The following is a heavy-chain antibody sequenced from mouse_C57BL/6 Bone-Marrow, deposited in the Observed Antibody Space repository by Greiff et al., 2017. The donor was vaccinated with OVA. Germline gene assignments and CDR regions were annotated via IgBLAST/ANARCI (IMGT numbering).Heavy chain of an antibody. CDR1: GYTFTNYW. J-gene: IGHJ1*03. Sequence: QVQLQQSGAELVRPGTSVKMSCKASGYTFTNYWIGWAKQRPGHGLEWIGDIYPGGGYTNYNEKFKGKATLTADKSSSTAYMQFSSLTSEDSAIYYCARALITTVVALYWYFDVWGTGTTVTVSS. D-gene: IGHD1-1*01. V-gene: IGHV1-63*01. CDR2: IYPGGGYT. CDR3: ARALITTVVALYWYFDV.